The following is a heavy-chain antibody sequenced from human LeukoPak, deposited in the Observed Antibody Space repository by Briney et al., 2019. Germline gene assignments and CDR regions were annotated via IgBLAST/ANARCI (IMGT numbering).Heavy chain of an antibody. Sequence: SETLSLTCTVSGGSISSGDYYWGWIRQPPGKGLEWIGSIYYSGSTYYNPSLKSRVTISVDTSKNQFSLKLSSVTAADTAVYYCARDIGHSGSYFFMGGTDYWGQGTLVTVSS. CDR2: IYYSGST. CDR1: GGSISSGDYY. D-gene: IGHD1-26*01. CDR3: ARDIGHSGSYFFMGGTDY. V-gene: IGHV4-39*07. J-gene: IGHJ4*02.